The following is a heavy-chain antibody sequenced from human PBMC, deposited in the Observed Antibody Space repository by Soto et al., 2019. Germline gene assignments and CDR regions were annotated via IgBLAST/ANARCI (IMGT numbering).Heavy chain of an antibody. J-gene: IGHJ4*02. Sequence: EVQLVESGGGLVQPGGSLRLSCEASGFTFGNYWMNWVRQTPGKGLEWVANIKPDGGEQYYVDSVKGRFTISRDNAKDSLYLQMSSLRGDDTAVYYCVRGHSNSCDYWGQGTLVTVSS. CDR2: IKPDGGEQ. CDR1: GFTFGNYW. V-gene: IGHV3-7*04. D-gene: IGHD5-18*01. CDR3: VRGHSNSCDY.